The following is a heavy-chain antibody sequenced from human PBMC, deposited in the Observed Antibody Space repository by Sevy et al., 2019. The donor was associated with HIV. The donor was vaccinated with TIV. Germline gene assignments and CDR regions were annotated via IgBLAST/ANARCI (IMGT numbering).Heavy chain of an antibody. Sequence: SENLSLTCTVSGGSVSSGSYYWSWIRQPPGKGLEWIGYIYYSGSTNYNPSLKSRVTISVDTSKNQFSLKLSSVTAADTAVYYCARDRARTYYYDSSGYYFEAFDIWGQGTMVTVSS. CDR1: GGSVSSGSYY. J-gene: IGHJ3*02. V-gene: IGHV4-61*01. CDR3: ARDRARTYYYDSSGYYFEAFDI. D-gene: IGHD3-22*01. CDR2: IYYSGST.